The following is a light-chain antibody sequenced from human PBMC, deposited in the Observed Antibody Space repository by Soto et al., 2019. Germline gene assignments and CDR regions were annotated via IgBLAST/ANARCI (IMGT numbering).Light chain of an antibody. CDR3: SSYTSSSTWL. Sequence: SVLTQPRSVSGSPGPSGPIACTGTSTQFFSYNHVSCYQQRPVTAPRLIIYWARNLPSGVSIRFSGSKSGNTASLTIAGLQAEDEADYYCSSYTSSSTWLFGGGTKVTVL. CDR2: WAR. CDR1: STQFFSYNH. J-gene: IGLJ3*02. V-gene: IGLV2-18*02.